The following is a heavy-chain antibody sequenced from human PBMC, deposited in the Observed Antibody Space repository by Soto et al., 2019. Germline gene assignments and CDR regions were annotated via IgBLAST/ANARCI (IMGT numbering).Heavy chain of an antibody. CDR2: IIPIFSIA. V-gene: IGHV1-69*01. J-gene: IGHJ3*02. CDR1: GGTFSTYT. CDR3: ARENSGNYFDAFDI. D-gene: IGHD1-26*01. Sequence: CKASGGTFSTYTINWVRQAPGQGLEWMGGIIPIFSIANYAQKFQGRVTIAADESTSTAYMELSSLRSEDTAVYYCARENSGNYFDAFDIWGQGTMVTVSS.